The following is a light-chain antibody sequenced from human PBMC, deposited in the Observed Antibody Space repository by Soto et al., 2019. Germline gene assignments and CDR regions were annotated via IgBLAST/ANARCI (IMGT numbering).Light chain of an antibody. V-gene: IGKV3-15*01. Sequence: EIVMTKSPATLSVSPGESANLSCRASQSVSSNLAWYQQKPGQALRLIIYGASTRATGIPARFSGSGSGTEFPLTISSLQSEDFAVYYCQHYNHWPFLLTFGQGTRLNI. CDR3: QHYNHWPFLLT. CDR2: GAS. J-gene: IGKJ5*01. CDR1: QSVSSN.